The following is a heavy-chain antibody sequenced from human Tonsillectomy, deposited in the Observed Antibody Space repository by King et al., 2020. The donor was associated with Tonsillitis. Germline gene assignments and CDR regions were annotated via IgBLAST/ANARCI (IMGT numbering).Heavy chain of an antibody. CDR1: GFTFSGYS. Sequence: VQLVESGGGLVQPGGSLRLSCVASGFTFSGYSMNWVRQATGKGLEWVSYISSSSSTIKYADSVKGRFTIYRDNAKNSLYLQMNSLRDEDTAVYYCATPGDSSSWYGMYVWGQGTTVTVSS. J-gene: IGHJ6*01. V-gene: IGHV3-48*02. CDR3: ATPGDSSSWYGMYV. D-gene: IGHD6-13*01. CDR2: ISSSSSTI.